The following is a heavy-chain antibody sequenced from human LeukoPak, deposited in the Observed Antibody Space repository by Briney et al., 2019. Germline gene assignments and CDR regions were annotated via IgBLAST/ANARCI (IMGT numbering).Heavy chain of an antibody. J-gene: IGHJ4*02. V-gene: IGHV4-4*07. CDR3: ARDHRVWNGDYLDY. CDR2: IYTSGST. Sequence: SETMSLTCTVSGGSISSYYWSWIRQPAGKGLEWIGRIYTSGSTNYNPSLKSRVTMSVDTSKNQFSLKLSSVTAADTAVYYCARDHRVWNGDYLDYWGQGTLVTVSS. D-gene: IGHD1-1*01. CDR1: GGSISSYY.